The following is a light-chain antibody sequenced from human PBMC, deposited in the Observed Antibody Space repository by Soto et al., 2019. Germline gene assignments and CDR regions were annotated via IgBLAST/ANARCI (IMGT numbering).Light chain of an antibody. CDR2: STN. CDR3: ATWDDSLNGWV. J-gene: IGLJ3*02. CDR1: RSNIGRNS. Sequence: QSVLTQPPSASGTPGQRVTISCSGSRSNIGRNSVSWYQQLAGTAPKLLIYSTNQRPSGVPDRFSGSRSGTSASLAISGLQSEDEADYYCATWDDSLNGWVFGGGTKVTVL. V-gene: IGLV1-44*01.